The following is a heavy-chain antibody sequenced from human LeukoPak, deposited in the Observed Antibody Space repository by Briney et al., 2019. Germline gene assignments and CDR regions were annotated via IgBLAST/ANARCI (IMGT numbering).Heavy chain of an antibody. D-gene: IGHD6-13*01. V-gene: IGHV3-23*01. CDR3: AKEVARIAAAGTRDY. CDR1: GGSISSGGYY. CDR2: ISGSGGST. Sequence: ETLSVTCTVSGGSISSGGYYWSWIRLHPGKGLEWVSAISGSGGSTYYADSVKGRFTISRDNSKNTLYLQMNSLRAEDTAVYYCAKEVARIAAAGTRDYWGQGTLVTVSS. J-gene: IGHJ4*02.